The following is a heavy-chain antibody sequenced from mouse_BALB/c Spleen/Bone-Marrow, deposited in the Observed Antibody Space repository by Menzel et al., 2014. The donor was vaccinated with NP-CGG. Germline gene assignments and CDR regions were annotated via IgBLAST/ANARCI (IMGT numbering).Heavy chain of an antibody. D-gene: IGHD1-1*01. CDR3: ASYYYGSSLFAY. Sequence: EVQLQQSGAELVKPGASVKLSCTASGFNIKDTYMHWVKQRPEQGLEWIGRIDPANGNTKYDPKFQGKATITADTSSNTAYLQLSCLTSEDTAVYYCASYYYGSSLFAYWGQGTLVTVSA. J-gene: IGHJ3*01. CDR2: IDPANGNT. CDR1: GFNIKDTY. V-gene: IGHV14-3*02.